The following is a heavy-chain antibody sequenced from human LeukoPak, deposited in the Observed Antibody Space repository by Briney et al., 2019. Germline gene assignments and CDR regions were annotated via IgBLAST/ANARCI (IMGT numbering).Heavy chain of an antibody. J-gene: IGHJ4*02. CDR3: TKDHGFYSSGWHPLFDH. CDR1: GFTFSSYA. Sequence: PGGSLRLSCAASGFTFSSYAMSWVRQAPGKGLEWVSTISDSGSSTYYTDSVKGRFTFSRDNSKNTLHPQMNSLRAEDTAVYYCTKDHGFYSSGWHPLFDHWGQGTLVTVTP. CDR2: ISDSGSST. V-gene: IGHV3-23*01. D-gene: IGHD6-19*01.